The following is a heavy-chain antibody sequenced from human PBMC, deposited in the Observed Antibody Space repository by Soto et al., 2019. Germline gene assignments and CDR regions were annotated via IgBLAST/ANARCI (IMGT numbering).Heavy chain of an antibody. J-gene: IGHJ4*02. CDR1: GGSFSGYY. V-gene: IGHV4-34*01. CDR2: INHSGST. Sequence: SETLSLTCAVYGGSFSGYYWTWIRQPPGTGLEWIGEINHSGSTNYNPSLKSRVTISVDTSKNQFSLKLTSVTAADTALYYCTKDIHPPVTMEGGYFDSWGQGTLVTVSS. CDR3: TKDIHPPVTMEGGYFDS. D-gene: IGHD3-10*01.